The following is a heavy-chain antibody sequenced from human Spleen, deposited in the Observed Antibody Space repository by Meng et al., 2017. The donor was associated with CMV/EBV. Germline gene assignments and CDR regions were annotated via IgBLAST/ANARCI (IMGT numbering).Heavy chain of an antibody. CDR1: GYSISSGYY. Sequence: SETLSLTCSVSGYSISSGYYWSWIRQPPGKGLEWIGSIYQSGSTYYNPSLKSRVTISVDTSKNQVSLKLSSVTAADTAVYYCANRPGIAPFYFDFWGQGTLVTVSS. J-gene: IGHJ4*02. V-gene: IGHV4-38-2*02. D-gene: IGHD6-13*01. CDR3: ANRPGIAPFYFDF. CDR2: IYQSGST.